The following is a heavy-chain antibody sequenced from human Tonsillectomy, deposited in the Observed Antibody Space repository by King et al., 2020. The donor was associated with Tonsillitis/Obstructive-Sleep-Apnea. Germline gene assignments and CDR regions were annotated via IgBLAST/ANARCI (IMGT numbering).Heavy chain of an antibody. CDR1: GGSISSYY. D-gene: IGHD6-19*01. V-gene: IGHV4-59*08. J-gene: IGHJ5*02. Sequence: VQLQESGPGLVKPSETLSLTCTVSGGSISSYYWSWIRQPPGKGLEWIGYIYYSGSTKYNPSLKSRVTISVDTSKNQFSLKLRSVTAADTAVYYCARLKGYHSGCYEEGNWFDPLGPGNPGHRLL. CDR2: IYYSGST. CDR3: ARLKGYHSGCYEEGNWFDP.